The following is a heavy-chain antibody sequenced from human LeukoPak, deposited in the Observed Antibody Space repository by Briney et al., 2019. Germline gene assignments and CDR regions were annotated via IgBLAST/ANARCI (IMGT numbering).Heavy chain of an antibody. V-gene: IGHV5-51*01. D-gene: IGHD2-2*01. CDR1: GYSFTSYW. Sequence: GESLKISXKGSGYSFTSYWIGWVRQMPGKGLEWTGIIYPGDSDTRYSPSFQGQVTISADKSISTAYLQWSSLKASDTAMYYCATLAGYCSSTSCYGSLGYWGQGTLVTVSS. J-gene: IGHJ4*02. CDR3: ATLAGYCSSTSCYGSLGY. CDR2: IYPGDSDT.